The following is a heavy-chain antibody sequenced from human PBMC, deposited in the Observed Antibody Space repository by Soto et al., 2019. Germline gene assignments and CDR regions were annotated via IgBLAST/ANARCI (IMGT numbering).Heavy chain of an antibody. D-gene: IGHD2-2*01. CDR2: INHSGST. CDR1: CWFFKYYY. V-gene: IGHV4-34*01. J-gene: IGHJ4*02. Sequence: VPLKQWGGGLFKASETLSPTLAVYCWFFKYYYLDLIPQPPGEGLEWIGEINHSGSTNYNPSLKSRVTISVATSKNQFSLKLSSVTAADTAVYYCARRRGIKIPAAIWGQGTLVTVSS. CDR3: ARRRGIKIPAAI.